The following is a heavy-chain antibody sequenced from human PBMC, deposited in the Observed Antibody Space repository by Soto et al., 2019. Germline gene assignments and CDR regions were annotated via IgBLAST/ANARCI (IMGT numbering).Heavy chain of an antibody. CDR3: ARASAGALYDF. D-gene: IGHD6-13*01. V-gene: IGHV1-18*01. CDR1: GYIFTNYG. Sequence: QVQLVQSGAEVRKPGASVNVSCKTSGYIFTNYGVAWVRQAPGQGLELVAWNSGYNGYPKHTQKFQGRVTVTTDTTTRTGYMELRNLRSDDTAVYYCARASAGALYDFWGQGTRVTVSS. J-gene: IGHJ4*02. CDR2: NSGYNGYP.